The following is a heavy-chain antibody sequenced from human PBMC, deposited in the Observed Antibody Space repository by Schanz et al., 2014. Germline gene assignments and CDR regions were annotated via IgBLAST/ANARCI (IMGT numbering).Heavy chain of an antibody. V-gene: IGHV3-21*01. CDR1: GFAFSAYS. Sequence: VQLVESGGGLVRPGGSLRLSCAASGFAFSAYSMNWVRQAPGKGLEWVSSISSSGSYIYFPDSVKGRFTISRDNAKNTLYLQMNSVRAEDSAVYYCTRGSGSRSYGWYYDSWGQGTLVTVSS. J-gene: IGHJ4*02. D-gene: IGHD3-10*01. CDR3: TRGSGSRSYGWYYDS. CDR2: ISSSGSYI.